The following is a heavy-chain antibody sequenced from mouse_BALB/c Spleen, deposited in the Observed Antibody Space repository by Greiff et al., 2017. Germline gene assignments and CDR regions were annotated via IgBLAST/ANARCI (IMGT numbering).Heavy chain of an antibody. CDR1: GFTFSDYY. Sequence: EVNVVESGGGLVKPGGSLKLSCAASGFTFSDYYMYWVRQTPEKRLEWVATISDGGSYTYYPDSVKGRFTISRDNAKNNLYLQMSSLKSEDTAMYYCARDRNYLYYAMDYWGQGTSVTVSS. J-gene: IGHJ4*01. CDR3: ARDRNYLYYAMDY. V-gene: IGHV5-4*02. CDR2: ISDGGSYT. D-gene: IGHD2-1*01.